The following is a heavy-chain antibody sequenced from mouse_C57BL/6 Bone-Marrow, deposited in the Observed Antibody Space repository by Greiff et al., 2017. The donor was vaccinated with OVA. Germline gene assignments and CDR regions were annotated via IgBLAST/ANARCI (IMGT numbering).Heavy chain of an antibody. D-gene: IGHD1-1*01. J-gene: IGHJ1*03. CDR1: GFTFSSYA. CDR3: ARAPLLWYFDV. Sequence: DVMLVESGGGLVKPGGSLKLSCAASGFTFSSYAMSWVRQTPEKRLEWVATISDGGSYTYYPDNVKGRFTISRDNAKNNLYLQMSHLKSEDTAMYYCARAPLLWYFDVWGTGTTVTVSS. V-gene: IGHV5-4*03. CDR2: ISDGGSYT.